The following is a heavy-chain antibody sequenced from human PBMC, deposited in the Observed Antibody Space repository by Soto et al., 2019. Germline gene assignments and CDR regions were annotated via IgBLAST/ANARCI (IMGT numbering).Heavy chain of an antibody. CDR2: IYNEFT. J-gene: IGHJ3*02. D-gene: IGHD2-15*01. CDR3: VREPRYCSGGSCSIMGDAFDI. V-gene: IGHV3-66*01. CDR1: GFTVTGIC. Sequence: EVQLVESGGGLVQPGGSLRLSCVASGFTVTGICMNWVRQAAGKGLEWVSVIYNEFTDYADSVRGRFSISTDSSKNALYLQMNSLRAEDSAVYYCVREPRYCSGGSCSIMGDAFDIWGQGTMVTVSS.